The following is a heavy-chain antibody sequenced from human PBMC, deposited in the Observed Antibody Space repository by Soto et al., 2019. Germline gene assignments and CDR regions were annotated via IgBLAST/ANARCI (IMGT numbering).Heavy chain of an antibody. CDR2: ISAYNGNT. J-gene: IGHJ5*02. CDR1: GYTFTSYG. V-gene: IGHV1-18*01. Sequence: GASVKVSCKASGYTFTSYGISWVRQAPGQGLEWMGWISAYNGNTNYAQKLQGRVTMTTDTSTSTAYMELRSLRSDDTAVYYCARSKGNIVATMVFEPWGQGTLVTVSS. D-gene: IGHD5-12*01. CDR3: ARSKGNIVATMVFEP.